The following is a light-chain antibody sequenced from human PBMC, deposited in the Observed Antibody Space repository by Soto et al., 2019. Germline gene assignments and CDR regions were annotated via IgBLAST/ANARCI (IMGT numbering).Light chain of an antibody. CDR2: DVS. Sequence: QSVLTQPASVSGSPGQSITISCTGTSSDVGGYNYVSWYQQHPGKAPKIMIYDVSNRPSGVSNPFSGSKSGNTASLTISGLQDEDEADYYCRSYTSSSTVVFGGGTKLTVL. J-gene: IGLJ2*01. V-gene: IGLV2-14*01. CDR1: SSDVGGYNY. CDR3: RSYTSSSTVV.